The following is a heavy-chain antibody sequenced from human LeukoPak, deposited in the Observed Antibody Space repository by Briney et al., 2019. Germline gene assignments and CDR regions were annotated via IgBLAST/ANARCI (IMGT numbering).Heavy chain of an antibody. CDR1: EYTFTSYD. J-gene: IGHJ6*02. CDR3: ARTRIMITFGGVIVNYYGMDV. D-gene: IGHD3-16*02. V-gene: IGHV1-8*02. CDR2: MNPNSGNT. Sequence: ASVKVSCKASEYTFTSYDINWVRQATGQGLEWMGWMNPNSGNTGYAQKFRGRVTMTRNTSISTAYMELSSLRSEDTAVYYCARTRIMITFGGVIVNYYGMDVWGQGTTVTVSS.